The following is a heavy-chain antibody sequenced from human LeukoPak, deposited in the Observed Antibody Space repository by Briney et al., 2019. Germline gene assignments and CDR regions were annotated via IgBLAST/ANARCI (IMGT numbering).Heavy chain of an antibody. CDR1: GGSISSYY. D-gene: IGHD3-3*01. Sequence: PSETLSLTCTVSGGSISSYYWSWIRQPPGKGLEWIGYIYYSGSTNYNPSLKSRVTISVDTSKNQFSLKLSSVTAADTAVYYCARHNNYDFWSGYYLDYWGQGTLVTVSS. CDR2: IYYSGST. V-gene: IGHV4-59*08. CDR3: ARHNNYDFWSGYYLDY. J-gene: IGHJ4*02.